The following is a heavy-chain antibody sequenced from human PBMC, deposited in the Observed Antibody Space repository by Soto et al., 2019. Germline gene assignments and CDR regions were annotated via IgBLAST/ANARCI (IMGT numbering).Heavy chain of an antibody. CDR3: AAHVIIVPTAPFYGMDV. Sequence: LILSCAASGFTFRSYAMSWVRHAPVNGLEWVSVISGSGSGTYYGDSVKGRFTVSRDNSKNTVYLQMNSLRAEDTAVYYCAAHVIIVPTAPFYGMDVWGQGTTVTVSS. CDR2: ISGSGSGT. CDR1: GFTFRSYA. J-gene: IGHJ6*02. V-gene: IGHV3-23*01. D-gene: IGHD2-2*01.